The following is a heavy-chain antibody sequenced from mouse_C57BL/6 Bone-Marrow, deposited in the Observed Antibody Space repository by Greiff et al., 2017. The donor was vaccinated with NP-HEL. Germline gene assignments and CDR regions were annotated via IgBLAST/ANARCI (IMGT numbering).Heavy chain of an antibody. CDR1: GYTFTSYW. Sequence: QVQLKQPGAELVKPGASVKLSCKASGYTFTSYWMHWVKQRPGRGLEWIGRIDPNSGGTKYNEKFKSKATLTVDKPSSTAYMQLSSLTSEDSAVYYCARECYYGSSYEWFAYWGQGTLVTVSA. V-gene: IGHV1-72*01. J-gene: IGHJ3*01. D-gene: IGHD1-1*01. CDR2: IDPNSGGT. CDR3: ARECYYGSSYEWFAY.